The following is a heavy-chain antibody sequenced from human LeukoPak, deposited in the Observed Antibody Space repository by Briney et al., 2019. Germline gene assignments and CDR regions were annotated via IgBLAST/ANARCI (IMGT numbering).Heavy chain of an antibody. CDR1: GASFSGYY. D-gene: IGHD3-9*01. Sequence: PSETLSLTCAVYGASFSGYYWSWIRQPPGKGLEWNGEINHSGSTNYNPSLKSRVPISVDTSKNQFSLKLSSVTAADTAVYYCARGILYYDILTGYLTPYYYYGMDVWGQGTTVTVSS. CDR2: INHSGST. CDR3: ARGILYYDILTGYLTPYYYYGMDV. J-gene: IGHJ6*02. V-gene: IGHV4-34*01.